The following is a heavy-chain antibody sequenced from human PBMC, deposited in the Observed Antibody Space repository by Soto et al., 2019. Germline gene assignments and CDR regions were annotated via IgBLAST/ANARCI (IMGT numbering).Heavy chain of an antibody. Sequence: QVQLVQSGAEVKKPGSSVKVSCKASGGTFSSYAISWVRQAPGQGLEWMGGMIPIFGTANYAQKFQGRVKITAAESTSTAYMELSSLRSADTAVYYCARDGGGYSYGYWFDPWGQGTLVTVSS. D-gene: IGHD5-18*01. CDR2: MIPIFGTA. J-gene: IGHJ5*02. CDR1: GGTFSSYA. CDR3: ARDGGGYSYGYWFDP. V-gene: IGHV1-69*01.